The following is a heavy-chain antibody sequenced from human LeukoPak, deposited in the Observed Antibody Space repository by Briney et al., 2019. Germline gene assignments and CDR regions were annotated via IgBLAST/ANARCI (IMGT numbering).Heavy chain of an antibody. CDR2: ISYDGNNK. CDR3: ASSWEEFFDY. CDR1: GFTFSSYA. D-gene: IGHD6-13*01. Sequence: PGGSLRLSCAASGFTFSSYAMHWVRQAPGKGLEWVAVISYDGNNKYYADSVKGRFTISRDNSKNTLYLQMNSLRAEETAVYYCASSWEEFFDYWGQGTLVTVSS. V-gene: IGHV3-30*01. J-gene: IGHJ4*02.